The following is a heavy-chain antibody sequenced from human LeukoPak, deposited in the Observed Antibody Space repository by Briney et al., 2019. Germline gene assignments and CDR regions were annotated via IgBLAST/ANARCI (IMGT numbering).Heavy chain of an antibody. V-gene: IGHV4-59*08. CDR3: ARHLRYYDILTGYGAYYGMDV. CDR2: IYYSGST. Sequence: SETLSLTCTVSGGSISSYYWSWIRQPPGKGLEWIGYIYYSGSTNYNPSLKSRVTISVDTSKNQFSLKLSSVTAADTAVYYCARHLRYYDILTGYGAYYGMDVWGQGTTVAVSS. D-gene: IGHD3-9*01. J-gene: IGHJ6*02. CDR1: GGSISSYY.